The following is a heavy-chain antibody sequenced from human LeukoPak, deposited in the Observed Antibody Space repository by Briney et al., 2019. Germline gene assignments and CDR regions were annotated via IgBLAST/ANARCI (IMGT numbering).Heavy chain of an antibody. J-gene: IGHJ4*02. D-gene: IGHD5-24*01. CDR1: GFTFSGYW. CDR2: IKEDGSEK. CDR3: ARDGARDGYRRNDY. V-gene: IGHV3-7*05. Sequence: WGSLRLSCVASGFTFSGYWMSWVRQAPGKELEWVANIKEDGSEKYYADSVKGRFTISKDNAKSSVYLQMSSLRAEDTAVYYCARDGARDGYRRNDYWGQGTLVTVSS.